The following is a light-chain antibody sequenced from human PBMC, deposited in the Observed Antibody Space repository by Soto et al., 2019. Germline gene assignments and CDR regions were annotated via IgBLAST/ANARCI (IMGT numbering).Light chain of an antibody. V-gene: IGLV2-23*01. CDR1: SGFVGSFSL. Sequence: QSVLAQPASVSGSPGQSITISCAGTSGFVGSFSLVSWYQQHPGKAPKVMISEGHRRPSGVPDRFSASTSVNSASLTISGLHADDEADYYCCLYLDATTSVFGTGTKVTVL. CDR2: EGH. CDR3: CLYLDATTSV. J-gene: IGLJ1*01.